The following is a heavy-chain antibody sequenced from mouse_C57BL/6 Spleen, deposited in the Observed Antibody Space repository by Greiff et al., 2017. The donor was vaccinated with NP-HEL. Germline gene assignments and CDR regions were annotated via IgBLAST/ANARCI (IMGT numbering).Heavy chain of an antibody. CDR1: GFTFSSYA. V-gene: IGHV5-4*01. CDR2: ISDGGSYT. CDR3: ARDHDGYYPFAY. Sequence: EVKLVESGGGLVKPGGSLKLSCAASGFTFSSYAMSWVRQTPEKRLEWVATISDGGSYTYYPDNVKGRFTISRDNAKNNLYLQMSHLKSEDTAMYYCARDHDGYYPFAYWGQGTLVTVSA. D-gene: IGHD2-3*01. J-gene: IGHJ3*01.